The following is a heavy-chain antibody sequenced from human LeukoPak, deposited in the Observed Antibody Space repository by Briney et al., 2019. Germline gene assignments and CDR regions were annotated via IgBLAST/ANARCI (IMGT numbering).Heavy chain of an antibody. CDR3: ARGRRVQTYFDY. CDR1: GGTFSSYA. Sequence: SVKVSCKASGGTFSSYAISRVRQAPGQGLEWMGGIIPIFGTANYAQEFQGRVTITADESTSTAYMELSSLRSEDTAVYYCARGRRVQTYFDYWGQGTLVTVSS. V-gene: IGHV1-69*13. CDR2: IIPIFGTA. J-gene: IGHJ4*02.